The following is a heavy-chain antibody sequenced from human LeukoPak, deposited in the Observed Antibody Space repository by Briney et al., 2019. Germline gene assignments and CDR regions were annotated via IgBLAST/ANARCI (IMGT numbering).Heavy chain of an antibody. V-gene: IGHV6-1*01. CDR1: GDSVSSNSGA. J-gene: IGHJ5*01. D-gene: IGHD4-23*01. CDR2: TYYRSKWYN. CDR3: ARGTTVITPWFDS. Sequence: SQTLSLTCAISGDSVSSNSGAWNWIRQFPSRGLEWLGRTYYRSKWYNDYAISVKSRITINPGTSKNQFSLQLNSVTPEDTAVYYCARGTTVITPWFDSWGQGILVTVSS.